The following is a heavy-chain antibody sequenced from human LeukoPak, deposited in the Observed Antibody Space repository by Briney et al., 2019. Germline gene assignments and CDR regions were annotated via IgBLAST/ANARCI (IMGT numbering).Heavy chain of an antibody. Sequence: SETLSLTCAVYGGSFNGYYWSWIRQPPGKGLEWIGEINHSGSTNYNPSLKSRVTISVDTSKNQFSLKLSSVTAADTAVYYCARWQRSGYDYEKGFDYWGQGTLVTVSS. J-gene: IGHJ4*02. CDR2: INHSGST. V-gene: IGHV4-34*01. D-gene: IGHD5-12*01. CDR1: GGSFNGYY. CDR3: ARWQRSGYDYEKGFDY.